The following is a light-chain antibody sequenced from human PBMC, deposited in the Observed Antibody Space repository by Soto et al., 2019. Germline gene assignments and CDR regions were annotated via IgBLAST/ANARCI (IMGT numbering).Light chain of an antibody. V-gene: IGLV2-23*02. CDR2: EVN. J-gene: IGLJ2*01. CDR1: RSDVGSYNL. Sequence: QSALTQPASVSGSPGQSITISCTGTRSDVGSYNLVSWYQQEPGKAPKLMIYEVNKRPSGVSNRFSGSKSGNTASLTISGLQAEDEADYFCCSCADSPTWVVFGEGTKLTVL. CDR3: CSCADSPTWVV.